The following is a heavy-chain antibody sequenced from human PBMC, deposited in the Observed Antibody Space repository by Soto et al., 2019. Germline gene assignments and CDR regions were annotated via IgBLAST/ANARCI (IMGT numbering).Heavy chain of an antibody. CDR3: ASAPVAATHYYYYGMLV. D-gene: IGHD2-15*01. V-gene: IGHV3-30-3*01. Sequence: QVQLVESGGGVVQPGRSLRLSCAASGFTFSSYAMHWVRQAPGKGLEWVAVISYDGSNKYYADSVKGRFTISRDNSKNTLYLEMISLRAEYTAVYYCASAPVAATHYYYYGMLVWVQGTTVTFSS. J-gene: IGHJ6*02. CDR2: ISYDGSNK. CDR1: GFTFSSYA.